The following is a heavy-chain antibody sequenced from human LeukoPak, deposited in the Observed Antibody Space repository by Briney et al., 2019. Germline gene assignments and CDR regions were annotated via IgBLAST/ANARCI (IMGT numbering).Heavy chain of an antibody. CDR3: ASYQSNPNDAFDI. V-gene: IGHV4-30-4*08. D-gene: IGHD4-11*01. J-gene: IGHJ3*02. Sequence: PSETLSLTCTASVGSISSGDYYWSWIRQPPGKGLEWIGYIYYSGRTYYNPSLKSRVTISVATSKNKFSLKLSSVTAADTAVYYCASYQSNPNDAFDIWGQGTMVTVSS. CDR2: IYYSGRT. CDR1: VGSISSGDYY.